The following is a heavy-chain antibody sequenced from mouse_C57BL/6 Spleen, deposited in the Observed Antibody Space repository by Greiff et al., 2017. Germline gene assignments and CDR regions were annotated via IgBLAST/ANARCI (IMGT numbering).Heavy chain of an antibody. V-gene: IGHV1-85*01. CDR1: GYTFTSYD. D-gene: IGHD2-4*01. J-gene: IGHJ1*03. CDR3: ARGDDYDGPYWYFDV. CDR2: IYPRDGST. Sequence: QVQLQQSGPELVKPGASVKLSCKASGYTFTSYDINWVKQRPGQGLEWIGWIYPRDGSTKYNEKFKGKATLTVDTSSSTADMQLHSLTSEDSAVYFCARGDDYDGPYWYFDVWGTGTTVTVSS.